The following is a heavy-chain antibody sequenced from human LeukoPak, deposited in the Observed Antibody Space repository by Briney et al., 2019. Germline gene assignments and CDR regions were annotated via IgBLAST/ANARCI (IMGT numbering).Heavy chain of an antibody. Sequence: GGSLRLSCLGSGFNFRYFWMSWVRQAPGKGLEWVANIKQDGSEKYYVDSVKGRFTISRDNAKNALYLQMNSLTAEDTALYHCARDRSYGSFDFWGQGTLVTVSS. J-gene: IGHJ4*02. CDR3: ARDRSYGSFDF. D-gene: IGHD5-18*01. CDR2: IKQDGSEK. CDR1: GFNFRYFW. V-gene: IGHV3-7*03.